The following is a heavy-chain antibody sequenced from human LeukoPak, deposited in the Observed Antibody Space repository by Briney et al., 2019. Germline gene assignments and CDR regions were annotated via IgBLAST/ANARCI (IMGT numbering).Heavy chain of an antibody. D-gene: IGHD4-23*01. CDR2: ISSSGHTI. V-gene: IGHV3-48*03. CDR3: AKVPHYGGNSPYFDS. Sequence: GGSLRLSCAASGLTFSSYEMNWVRQAPGKGLEWVSYISSSGHTIYYADSVKGRFTISRDNSKGTLYLQMNSLRAEDTAVYYCAKVPHYGGNSPYFDSWGQGTLVTVSS. J-gene: IGHJ4*02. CDR1: GLTFSSYE.